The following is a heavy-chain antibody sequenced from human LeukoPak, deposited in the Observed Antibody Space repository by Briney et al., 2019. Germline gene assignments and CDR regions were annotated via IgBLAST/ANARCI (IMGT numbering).Heavy chain of an antibody. CDR1: GCTFSSYA. J-gene: IGHJ4*02. Sequence: GGSLRLSCAASGCTFSSYAMSWVRQAPGKGLEWVSAISGSGGGTYYADSVKGRFTISRDNSKNTLYLQMNSLRAEDTAVYYCAKDRDDSSGYYPWYFDYWGQGTLVTVSS. D-gene: IGHD3-22*01. V-gene: IGHV3-23*01. CDR3: AKDRDDSSGYYPWYFDY. CDR2: ISGSGGGT.